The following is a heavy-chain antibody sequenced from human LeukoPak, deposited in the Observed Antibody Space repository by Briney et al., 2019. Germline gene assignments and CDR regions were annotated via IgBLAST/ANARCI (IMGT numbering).Heavy chain of an antibody. D-gene: IGHD7-27*01. Sequence: GGSLRLSCAASGFSFSTSHMNWVRQAPGKGLEWLSYISSGSSAIYYTDSVKGRFTISRDNAKSSLYLQMNSLRDEDTAIYYCGTDRAHWAFDYWGQGTLVTVSS. J-gene: IGHJ4*02. CDR1: GFSFSTSH. CDR3: GTDRAHWAFDY. CDR2: ISSGSSAI. V-gene: IGHV3-48*02.